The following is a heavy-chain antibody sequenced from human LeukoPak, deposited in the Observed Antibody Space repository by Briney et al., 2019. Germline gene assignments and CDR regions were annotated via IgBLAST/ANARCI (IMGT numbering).Heavy chain of an antibody. J-gene: IGHJ4*02. Sequence: TLSLSCTVSGVSLRIGGSYGGWGRPHAGNGLGWIGYIYYSGSTYYNPSLKSRVTISVDTSKNQFSLKLSSVTAADTAVYYCARVWVVGATRIYIFDYWGQGTLVTVSS. CDR3: ARVWVVGATRIYIFDY. V-gene: IGHV4-31*03. CDR2: IYYSGST. D-gene: IGHD1-26*01. CDR1: GVSLRIGGSY.